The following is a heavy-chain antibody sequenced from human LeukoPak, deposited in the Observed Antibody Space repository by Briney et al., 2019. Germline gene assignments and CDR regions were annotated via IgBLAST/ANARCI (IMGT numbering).Heavy chain of an antibody. CDR2: IYYTGTT. D-gene: IGHD3/OR15-3a*01. J-gene: IGHJ5*02. V-gene: IGHV4-39*01. CDR3: ARQEIGLRSFDP. CDR1: GDSISSSSSY. Sequence: SETLSLTCTVSGDSISSSSSYWGWIRQPPGEGLEWIGSIYYTGTTHYNPSLKSRVTISVDTSKNQFSLNLSSVTAADTAVYYCARQEIGLRSFDPWGQGTLVTVSS.